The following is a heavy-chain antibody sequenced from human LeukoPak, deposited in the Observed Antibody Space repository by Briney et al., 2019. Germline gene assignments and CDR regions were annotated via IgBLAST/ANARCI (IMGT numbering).Heavy chain of an antibody. CDR1: GFIFSSTW. V-gene: IGHV3-74*01. J-gene: IGHJ4*02. D-gene: IGHD1-7*01. Sequence: PGGSLRLSCAGPGFIFSSTWMHWVRQAPGEGLVWVSRINSDGSTINYADSVKGRLTISRDNAKNTLYLQMNSLRVEDTALYFCATAGNYRFDYWGQGTLVTVSS. CDR2: INSDGSTI. CDR3: ATAGNYRFDY.